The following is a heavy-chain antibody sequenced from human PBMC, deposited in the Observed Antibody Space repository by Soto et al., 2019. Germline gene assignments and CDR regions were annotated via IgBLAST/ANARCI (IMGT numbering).Heavy chain of an antibody. CDR3: AGGRGPYGGGDCYPPAASGFDP. Sequence: QLQLQESGSGLVKPSQTLSLTCAVSGGSISSGGYSWSWIRQPPGKGLEWIGYIYHSGSTYYNPSRRSRVTISVDRAKHQFSLKRSSATGADKAVYYGAGGRGPYGGGDCYPPAASGFDPWGQGTLVTVSS. V-gene: IGHV4-30-2*01. CDR2: IYHSGST. J-gene: IGHJ5*02. D-gene: IGHD2-21*02. CDR1: GGSISSGGYS.